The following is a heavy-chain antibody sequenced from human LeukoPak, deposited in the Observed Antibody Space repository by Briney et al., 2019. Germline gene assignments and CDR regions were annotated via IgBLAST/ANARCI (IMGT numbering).Heavy chain of an antibody. J-gene: IGHJ4*02. CDR2: IKQDGSEK. V-gene: IGHV3-7*03. CDR3: ATPLDYYDSSGYHQGGD. D-gene: IGHD3-22*01. CDR1: GFTFSSYW. Sequence: GGSLRLSCAASGFTFSSYWMNRARQAPGKGLEWVANIKQDGSEKHYVASVEGRFTISRDNAKNSLYLQMNSLRAEDTAVYYCATPLDYYDSSGYHQGGDWGQGTPVTVSS.